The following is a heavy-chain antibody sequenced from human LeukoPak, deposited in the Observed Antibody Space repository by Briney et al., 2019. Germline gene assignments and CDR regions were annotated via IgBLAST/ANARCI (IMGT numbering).Heavy chain of an antibody. Sequence: PSETLSLTCTVSGGSISSSKYYWGWIRQPPGKGLEWIGSIYYSGSTYYNPSLKSRVTISVDTSKNQFSLKLSSVTAADTAVYYCARGGPAAGRFDYWGQGTLVTVSS. CDR2: IYYSGST. CDR3: ARGGPAAGRFDY. J-gene: IGHJ4*02. D-gene: IGHD6-13*01. CDR1: GGSISSSKYY. V-gene: IGHV4-39*01.